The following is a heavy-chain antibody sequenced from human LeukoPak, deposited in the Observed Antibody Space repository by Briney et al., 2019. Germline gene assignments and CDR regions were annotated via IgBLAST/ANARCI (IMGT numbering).Heavy chain of an antibody. D-gene: IGHD2-15*01. V-gene: IGHV3-21*01. Sequence: GGSLRLSCAASGFTFSSYSMNWVRQAPGKGLEWVTSISSSSSYIYYADSLKGRFTISRDNAKNSLYLQMNSMRAEDTAVYYCANSYCSGGSCYSVGYYYYGMDVWGQGTTVTVYS. CDR1: GFTFSSYS. CDR3: ANSYCSGGSCYSVGYYYYGMDV. J-gene: IGHJ6*02. CDR2: ISSSSSYI.